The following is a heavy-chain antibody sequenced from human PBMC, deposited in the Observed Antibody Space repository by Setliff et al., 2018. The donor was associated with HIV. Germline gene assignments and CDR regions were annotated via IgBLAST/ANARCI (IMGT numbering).Heavy chain of an antibody. CDR3: ARDSSSWYEFYFDC. J-gene: IGHJ4*02. D-gene: IGHD6-13*01. V-gene: IGHV3-23*01. CDR2: MSGSGGTI. Sequence: PGGSLRLSCAASGFTFSSYAMTWVRQAPGKGLEWVSVMSGSGGTIYYADSVKGRFTISRDNAKNSLYLQMNSLRAEDTAVYYCARDSSSWYEFYFDCWGQGTLVTVSS. CDR1: GFTFSSYA.